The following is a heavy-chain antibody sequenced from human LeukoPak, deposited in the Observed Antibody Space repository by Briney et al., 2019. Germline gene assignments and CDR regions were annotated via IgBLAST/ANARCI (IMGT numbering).Heavy chain of an antibody. CDR1: GGSFSGYY. CDR3: ARGRGLAPTYIAARPKNWFDP. Sequence: SETLSLTCAVYGGSFSGYYWSWIRQPPGKGLEWIGEINHSGSTNYNPSLKSRVTMSVDTSKNQFSLKLSSVTAADTAVYYCARGRGLAPTYIAARPKNWFDPWGQGTLVTVSS. CDR2: INHSGST. V-gene: IGHV4-34*01. J-gene: IGHJ5*02. D-gene: IGHD6-6*01.